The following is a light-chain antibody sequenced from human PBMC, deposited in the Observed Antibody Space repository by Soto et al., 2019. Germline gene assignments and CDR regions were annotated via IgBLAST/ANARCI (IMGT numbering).Light chain of an antibody. V-gene: IGLV2-23*01. Sequence: ALTQPASVSGSPGQSITISCSGTSSDVGTYNLVSWYQQYPGKAPKVLIYEGSKRPSGVSYRFSGSKSGNTASLTISGLQAEDEAEYYCCSYIGSSTYVFGTGTKLTVL. CDR3: CSYIGSSTYV. J-gene: IGLJ1*01. CDR2: EGS. CDR1: SSDVGTYNL.